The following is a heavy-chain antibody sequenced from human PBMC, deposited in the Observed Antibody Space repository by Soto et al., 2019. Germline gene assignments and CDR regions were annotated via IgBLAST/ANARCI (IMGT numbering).Heavy chain of an antibody. CDR2: ISGGGGTT. CDR3: ARGPRAPPPHDYGMDV. J-gene: IGHJ6*02. CDR1: GFTFSSHV. Sequence: GGSLRLYCAASGFTFSSHVMNWVRQAPGKGLEWVAAISGGGGTTYYGDSVEGRFTMSRDNSKNTLYLQMNSLRADDTAVYYCARGPRAPPPHDYGMDVWGQGTTVTVSS. V-gene: IGHV3-23*01.